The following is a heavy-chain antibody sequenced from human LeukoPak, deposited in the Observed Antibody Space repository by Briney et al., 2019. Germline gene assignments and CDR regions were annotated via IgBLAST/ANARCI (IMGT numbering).Heavy chain of an antibody. V-gene: IGHV3-30*04. J-gene: IGHJ4*02. CDR2: ISYDGSNK. CDR1: GFTFSSYA. CDR3: ARTYFDWLLPDY. D-gene: IGHD3-9*01. Sequence: GGSLRLSCAASGFTFSSYAMHWVRQAPGKGLEWVAVISYDGSNKYYADSVKGRFTTSRDNSKNTLYLQMNSLRAEDTAVYYCARTYFDWLLPDYWGQGTLVTVSS.